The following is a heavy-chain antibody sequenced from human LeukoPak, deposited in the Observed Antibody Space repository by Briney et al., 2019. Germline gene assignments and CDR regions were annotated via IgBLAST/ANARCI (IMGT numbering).Heavy chain of an antibody. CDR2: IWYGGSNK. J-gene: IGHJ4*02. V-gene: IGHV3-33*08. D-gene: IGHD3-22*01. CDR1: GFTFSSYG. Sequence: GRSLTLSCAASGFTFSSYGMHWVRQAPGKGLEWVAVIWYGGSNKYYADSVKGRFTISRDNSKNTLYLQMNSLRAEDTAVYYCANVTGDSYDSSGYYYVGYFDYWGQGTLVTVSS. CDR3: ANVTGDSYDSSGYYYVGYFDY.